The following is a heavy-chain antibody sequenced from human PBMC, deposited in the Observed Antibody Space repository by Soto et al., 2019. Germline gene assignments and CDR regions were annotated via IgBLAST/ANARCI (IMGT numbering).Heavy chain of an antibody. D-gene: IGHD3-22*01. CDR1: GDSVTISDYY. CDR3: AAHDSGGYYAEY. V-gene: IGHV4-39*01. J-gene: IGHJ4*02. Sequence: QLQLQESGPGLVKPSETLSLTCTVSGDSVTISDYYWGWIRQPPGKGLEWIGSIHYSGSTYYNPSLKNRVTISGDTSKKQFSLKLNYVTAADAAVYYCAAHDSGGYYAEYWGQGTLVTVSA. CDR2: IHYSGST.